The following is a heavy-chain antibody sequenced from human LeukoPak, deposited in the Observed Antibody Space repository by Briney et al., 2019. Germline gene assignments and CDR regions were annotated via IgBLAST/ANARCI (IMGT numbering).Heavy chain of an antibody. J-gene: IGHJ4*02. Sequence: SQTLFLTCTVSGGSISSGSYYWSWIRQPAGKGLEWIGRIYTSGSTNYNPSLKSRVTISVDTSENQFSLKLSSVTAADTAVYYCARVKAGRGVVFDYWGQGTLVTVSS. CDR2: IYTSGST. CDR3: ARVKAGRGVVFDY. D-gene: IGHD3-3*01. V-gene: IGHV4-61*02. CDR1: GGSISSGSYY.